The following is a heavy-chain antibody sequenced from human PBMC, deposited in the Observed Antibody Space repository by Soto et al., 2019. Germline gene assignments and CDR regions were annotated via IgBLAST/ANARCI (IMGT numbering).Heavy chain of an antibody. CDR2: ISAYNGNT. V-gene: IGHV1-18*01. Sequence: ASVKVSCKASGYTLTSYGISWVRQAPGQGLEWMGWISAYNGNTNYAQKLQGRVTMTTDTSTSTAYTELRSLRSDDTAVYYCARVWIAAAGTIWFDPWGQGTLVTVS. J-gene: IGHJ5*02. CDR1: GYTLTSYG. D-gene: IGHD6-13*01. CDR3: ARVWIAAAGTIWFDP.